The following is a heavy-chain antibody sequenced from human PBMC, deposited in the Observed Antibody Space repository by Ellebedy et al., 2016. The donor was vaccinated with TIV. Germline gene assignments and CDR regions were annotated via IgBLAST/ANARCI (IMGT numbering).Heavy chain of an antibody. CDR1: GYTFTGYY. D-gene: IGHD6-6*01. Sequence: ASVKVSCXASGYTFTGYYMHWVRQAPGQGLEWMGWINPNSGGTHLAQKFQGRVTMTGDTSISTAAMELSRLRSDDTAVYFCARFSSSSSALDSWGQGTLVTVSS. CDR2: INPNSGGT. V-gene: IGHV1-2*02. J-gene: IGHJ4*02. CDR3: ARFSSSSSALDS.